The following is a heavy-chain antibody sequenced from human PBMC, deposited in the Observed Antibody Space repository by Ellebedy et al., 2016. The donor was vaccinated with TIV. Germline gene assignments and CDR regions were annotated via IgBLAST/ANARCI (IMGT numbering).Heavy chain of an antibody. Sequence: PGGSLRLSCAASEFAFETDGMTWVRQAPGKGLEWVANINQEGSDKSYVDSVKGRFTISRDNAKSSLYLQMNSLRAEDTAVYYCARGYLNPGEGAKTDWGQGTLVTVSS. J-gene: IGHJ4*02. CDR3: ARGYLNPGEGAKTD. D-gene: IGHD1-26*01. CDR2: INQEGSDK. CDR1: EFAFETDG. V-gene: IGHV3-7*01.